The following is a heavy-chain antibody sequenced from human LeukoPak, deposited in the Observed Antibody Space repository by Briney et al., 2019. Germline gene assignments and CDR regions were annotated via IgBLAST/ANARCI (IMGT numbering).Heavy chain of an antibody. J-gene: IGHJ6*02. V-gene: IGHV3-74*01. CDR2: IKGDGSST. CDR1: GFTFSNYW. CDR3: ARGNYHAMDV. Sequence: PGGSLRLSCAASGFTFSNYWMHLVRQTPGEGLVCVSLIKGDGSSTTYADSVKGRFTISRDNAKNTVYLQMNSLRAEDTAVYYCARGNYHAMDVWGQGTTVTVSS.